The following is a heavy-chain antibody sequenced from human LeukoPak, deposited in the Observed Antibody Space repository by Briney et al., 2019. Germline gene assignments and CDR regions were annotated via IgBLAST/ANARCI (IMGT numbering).Heavy chain of an antibody. Sequence: GGSLRVSCAASGFTFSNYAMNWVRQSPGKGLQWLSVITGSGGTTYYADSVKGRFTISRDNSMNTLFLQMNSLKAEDTAVYYCARKPDYENAFDIWGRGTMVTVSS. D-gene: IGHD4-17*01. J-gene: IGHJ3*02. CDR3: ARKPDYENAFDI. V-gene: IGHV3-23*01. CDR1: GFTFSNYA. CDR2: ITGSGGTT.